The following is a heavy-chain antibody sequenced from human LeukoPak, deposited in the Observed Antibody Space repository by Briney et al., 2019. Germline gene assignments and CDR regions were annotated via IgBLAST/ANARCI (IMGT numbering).Heavy chain of an antibody. CDR2: ISYDGSNK. J-gene: IGHJ4*02. CDR3: ARDSTYYYDSGSSGPHYFDY. V-gene: IGHV3-30*01. CDR1: GFTFSSYA. D-gene: IGHD3-10*01. Sequence: GGSLRPSCAASGFTFSSYAMHWVRQAPGKGPEWVAVISYDGSNKYYADSVKGRFTISRDNSKNTLYLQMNSLRAEDTAVYYCARDSTYYYDSGSSGPHYFDYWGQGTLVTVSS.